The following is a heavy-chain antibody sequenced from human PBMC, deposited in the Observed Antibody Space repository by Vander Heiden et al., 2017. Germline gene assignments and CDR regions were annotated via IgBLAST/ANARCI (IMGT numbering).Heavy chain of an antibody. CDR3: ARAPSPYCTNGVCYNNWFDP. CDR2: INPNSGGT. J-gene: IGHJ5*02. D-gene: IGHD2-8*01. CDR1: GYTVTGHY. Sequence: QAQLVQSGAEVKKPGASVKVSCEASGYTVTGHYMHGVRQAPGQGLEWMGWINPNSGGTNYAQKFQGRVTMTRDTSISTAYMELSRLRSDDTAVYYCARAPSPYCTNGVCYNNWFDPWGQGTLVTVSS. V-gene: IGHV1-2*02.